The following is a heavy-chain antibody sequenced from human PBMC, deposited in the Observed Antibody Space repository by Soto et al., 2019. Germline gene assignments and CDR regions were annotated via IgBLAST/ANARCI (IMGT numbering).Heavy chain of an antibody. J-gene: IGHJ6*02. CDR2: IYPGDSDT. Sequence: PGESLKISCKGSGYSFTSYWIGWVRQMPGKGLEWMGIIYPGDSDTRYSPSFQGQVTISADKSISTAYLQWSSLKASDTAMYYYAGGGFRGVIPRTRDYSGMDVWGQGTTVPVSS. CDR1: GYSFTSYW. D-gene: IGHD3-10*01. CDR3: AGGGFRGVIPRTRDYSGMDV. V-gene: IGHV5-51*01.